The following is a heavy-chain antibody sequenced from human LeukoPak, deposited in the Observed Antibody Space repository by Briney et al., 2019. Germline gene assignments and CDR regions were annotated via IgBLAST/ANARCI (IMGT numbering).Heavy chain of an antibody. Sequence: GGSLRLSCAASGITFSSYGMHWVRQAPGKGLEWVAVISYDGSNKYYADSVKGRSTISRDNSKNTLYLQMNSLRAEDTAVYYCAKASKRRVVGNAFDIWGQGTMVTVSS. CDR1: GITFSSYG. CDR3: AKASKRRVVGNAFDI. V-gene: IGHV3-30*18. CDR2: ISYDGSNK. D-gene: IGHD2-2*01. J-gene: IGHJ3*02.